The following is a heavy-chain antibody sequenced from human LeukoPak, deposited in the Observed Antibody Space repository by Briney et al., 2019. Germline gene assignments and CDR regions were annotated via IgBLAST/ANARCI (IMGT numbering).Heavy chain of an antibody. D-gene: IGHD3-22*01. CDR2: IRYDGSNK. V-gene: IGHV3-30*02. J-gene: IGHJ4*02. CDR3: AKDTDYYDSSGPHY. Sequence: GGSLRLSCAASGFTFSSYGMHWVRQAPGKGLEWVAFIRYDGSNKYYADSVKGRFTISRDNSKNTLYLQMNSLRAEDTAVYYCAKDTDYYDSSGPHYWGQGTLVTVSA. CDR1: GFTFSSYG.